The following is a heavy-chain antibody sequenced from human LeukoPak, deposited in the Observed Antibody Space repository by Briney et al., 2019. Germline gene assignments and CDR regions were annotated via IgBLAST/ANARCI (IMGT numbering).Heavy chain of an antibody. Sequence: GGSLRLSCAASGFTFSSYWMHWVRQAPGKGLVWVSRINSDGSSTSYADSVKGRFTISRDNAKNTLYLQMNSLRAEDTAVYYCARGRHPHSYYYDSSGYDAFDISGQGTMVTVSS. D-gene: IGHD3-22*01. J-gene: IGHJ3*02. CDR3: ARGRHPHSYYYDSSGYDAFDI. CDR2: INSDGSST. CDR1: GFTFSSYW. V-gene: IGHV3-74*01.